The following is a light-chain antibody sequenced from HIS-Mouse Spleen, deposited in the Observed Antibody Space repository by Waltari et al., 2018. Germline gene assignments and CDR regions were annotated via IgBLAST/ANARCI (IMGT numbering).Light chain of an antibody. J-gene: IGLJ3*02. CDR1: SPNIGSNH. CDR2: RNN. Sequence: QSVLTQPPSASGTPGQRVTISCSGSSPNIGSNHVYWYQQPPGTAPKLLIYRNNQRPSGVPDRFSGSKSGTSASLAISGLRSEDEADYYCAAWDDSLSGPVFGGGTKLTVL. CDR3: AAWDDSLSGPV. V-gene: IGLV1-47*01.